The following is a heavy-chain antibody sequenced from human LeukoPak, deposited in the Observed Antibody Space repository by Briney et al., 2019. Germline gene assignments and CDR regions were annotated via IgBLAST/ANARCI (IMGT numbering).Heavy chain of an antibody. CDR3: ARYSVVVVPAAITSNYYYYYYMDV. Sequence: SETLSLXCTVSGGSISSGDYYWSWIRQPPGKGLEWIGYIYYSGSTYYNPSLKSRVTISVDTSKNQFSLKLSSVTAADTAVYYCARYSVVVVPAAITSNYYYYYYMDVWGKGTTVTVSS. V-gene: IGHV4-30-4*08. CDR1: GGSISSGDYY. J-gene: IGHJ6*03. CDR2: IYYSGST. D-gene: IGHD2-2*02.